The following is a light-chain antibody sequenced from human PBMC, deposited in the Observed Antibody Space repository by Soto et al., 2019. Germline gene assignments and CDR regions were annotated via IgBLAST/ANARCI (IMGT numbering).Light chain of an antibody. CDR3: QKYGSAFT. J-gene: IGKJ3*01. V-gene: IGKV3-20*01. CDR1: QSVNSNY. CDR2: AAS. Sequence: EIVLTQSPGTLSLSPGERATLSCRASQSVNSNYLAWYQHKPGQGPRLLIYAASSRATVIPDRFSGSGSGTDFTLTISRLEPEDFALYYCQKYGSAFTFGPGTKVDIK.